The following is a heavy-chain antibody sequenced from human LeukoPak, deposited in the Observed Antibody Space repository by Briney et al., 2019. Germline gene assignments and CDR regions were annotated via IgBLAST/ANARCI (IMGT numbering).Heavy chain of an antibody. CDR3: AKGHYSGWSSFDY. V-gene: IGHV3-30*02. J-gene: IGHJ4*02. Sequence: GGSLRLSCAASGFTFSSYGMHWVRQAPGKGLEWVAFIRYDGSNKYYAGSVKGRFTISRDNSKNTLYLQMNSLRAEDTAVYYCAKGHYSGWSSFDYWGQGTLVTVSS. CDR1: GFTFSSYG. CDR2: IRYDGSNK. D-gene: IGHD6-19*01.